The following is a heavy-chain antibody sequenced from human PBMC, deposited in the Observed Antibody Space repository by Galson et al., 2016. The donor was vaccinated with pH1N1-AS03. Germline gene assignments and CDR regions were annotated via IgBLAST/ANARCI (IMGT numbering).Heavy chain of an antibody. CDR1: GFTFGDYA. V-gene: IGHV3-9*01. J-gene: IGHJ4*02. Sequence: SLRLSCAASGFTFGDYAMHWVRQVPGKGLDWVSHINWNSGHIDYADSVKGRFTISRDNAQNSLYLQMNSLRSEDTALYYCTALDFWGQGTLVTVAS. CDR2: INWNSGHI. CDR3: TALDF.